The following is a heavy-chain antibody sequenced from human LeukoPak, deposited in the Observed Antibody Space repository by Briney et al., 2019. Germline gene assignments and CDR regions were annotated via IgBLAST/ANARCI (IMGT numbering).Heavy chain of an antibody. V-gene: IGHV4-34*01. CDR2: INHSGST. CDR3: ARMWPPLYYFDY. D-gene: IGHD2-21*01. J-gene: IGHJ4*02. CDR1: GGSFSGYY. Sequence: PSETLSLTCAVYGGSFSGYYWSWIRQPPGKGLEWIGEINHSGSTNYNPSLKSRVTISVDTSKNQFSLKLSSVTAADTAVYYCARMWPPLYYFDYWGQGTLVTVSS.